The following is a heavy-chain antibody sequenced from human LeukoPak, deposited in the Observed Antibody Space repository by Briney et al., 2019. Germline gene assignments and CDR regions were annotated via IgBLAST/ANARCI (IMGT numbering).Heavy chain of an antibody. Sequence: ASVKVSCKASGYTFSGEYMHWVRQAPGQGLEWMGRNNPKSGGTNYAQKFQGRVTMTSDTSISTLYMEVSRLKSDDTAVYNCVRGLPGGFDLWGRGTQVTVSS. CDR3: VRGLPGGFDL. J-gene: IGHJ2*01. V-gene: IGHV1-2*06. CDR1: GYTFSGEY. CDR2: NNPKSGGT.